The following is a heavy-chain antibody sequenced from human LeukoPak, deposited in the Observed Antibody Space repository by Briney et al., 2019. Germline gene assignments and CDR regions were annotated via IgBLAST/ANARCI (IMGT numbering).Heavy chain of an antibody. V-gene: IGHV3-48*03. CDR2: ISSSGSTI. Sequence: GGSWRFSFAALGLTFSGNEMNWVGQAPGKGLRGVSYISSSGSTIYYADSVKGRFTISRDNAKNSLYLQMNSLRAEDTAVYYCAREWGSSSAVDYWGQGTLVTVSS. CDR1: GLTFSGNE. J-gene: IGHJ4*02. D-gene: IGHD6-6*01. CDR3: AREWGSSSAVDY.